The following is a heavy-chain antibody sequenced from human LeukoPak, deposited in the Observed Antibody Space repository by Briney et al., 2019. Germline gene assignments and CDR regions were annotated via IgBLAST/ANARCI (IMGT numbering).Heavy chain of an antibody. Sequence: GGSLRLSCAASGFTFSSYSMNWVRQAPGKGLEWVSSISSSSGYIYYADSVKGRFTISRDDAKNSVYLQMNSLRAEDTAVYYCARESFSAVVISHFDYWGQGTLVTVSS. CDR3: ARESFSAVVISHFDY. D-gene: IGHD3-22*01. V-gene: IGHV3-21*01. CDR1: GFTFSSYS. J-gene: IGHJ4*02. CDR2: ISSSSGYI.